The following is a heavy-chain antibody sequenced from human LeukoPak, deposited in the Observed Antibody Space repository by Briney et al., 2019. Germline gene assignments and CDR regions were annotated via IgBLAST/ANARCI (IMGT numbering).Heavy chain of an antibody. CDR1: GYTFTSYG. V-gene: IGHV1-18*01. D-gene: IGHD6-13*01. J-gene: IGHJ5*02. Sequence: ASVKVSRKASGYTFTSYGISWMRQAPGQGLEWMGWISAYNGNTNYAQKLQGRVTMTTDTSTSTAYMELRSLRSDDTAVYYCAREGIARNWFDPWGQGTLVTVSS. CDR3: AREGIARNWFDP. CDR2: ISAYNGNT.